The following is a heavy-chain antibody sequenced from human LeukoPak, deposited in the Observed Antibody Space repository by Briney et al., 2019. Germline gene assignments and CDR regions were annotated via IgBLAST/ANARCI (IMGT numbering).Heavy chain of an antibody. CDR1: GGPISSSSYY. CDR2: IYYSQNS. D-gene: IGHD2-8*01. J-gene: IGHJ4*02. Sequence: SDTLSLTCTVSGGPISSSSYYWGWIRQPPGKVVDWIGSIYYSQNSYYTPSLKSRLTISVDTSKDQFSLKLTSVTAADTAVYYCAASGYSTRWYYYDFWGQGTLVTVSS. CDR3: AASGYSTRWYYYDF. V-gene: IGHV4-39*01.